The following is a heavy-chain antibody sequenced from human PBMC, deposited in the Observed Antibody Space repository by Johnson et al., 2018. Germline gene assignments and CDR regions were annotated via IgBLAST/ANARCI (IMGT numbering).Heavy chain of an antibody. Sequence: VQLLESGGGVVQPGRSLRLSCAASGFIFSDYGMHWVRQAPGKGLEFVAVISSDGSQKWYADSMQGRFTISRDNSINTLYLQINSLKTEATAVYYCTRIADTPMAQVYYYYLDVWGQGTTVTVSS. D-gene: IGHD5-18*01. CDR3: TRIADTPMAQVYYYYLDV. CDR1: GFIFSDYG. J-gene: IGHJ6*03. V-gene: IGHV3-30*03. CDR2: ISSDGSQK.